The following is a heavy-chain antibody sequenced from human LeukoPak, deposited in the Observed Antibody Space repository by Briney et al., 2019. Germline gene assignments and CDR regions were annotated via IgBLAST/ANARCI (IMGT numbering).Heavy chain of an antibody. CDR3: ARGFSSSWHFNWFDP. J-gene: IGHJ5*02. CDR1: GGSFSGYY. CDR2: IYHSGST. D-gene: IGHD6-13*01. Sequence: PSETLSLTCGVYGGSFSGYYWTWIRQPPGKGLEWIGNIYHSGSTFYNPSLKSRVTISVDTSKNQFSLKLSSVTAADTAVYYCARGFSSSWHFNWFDPWGQGTLVTVSS. V-gene: IGHV4-34*01.